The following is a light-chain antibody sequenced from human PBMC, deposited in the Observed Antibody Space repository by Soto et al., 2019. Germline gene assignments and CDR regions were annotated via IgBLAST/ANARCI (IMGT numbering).Light chain of an antibody. CDR2: DAS. J-gene: IGKJ2*01. CDR1: QSISSW. CDR3: QQYNNYSYT. Sequence: DIQMTQSPSTLSASVGDRVTITCRASQSISSWLAWYQQKPGKAPKLLIYDASSLESGVPSRFSGSGSGTEFTLTISSLQPDDFATYYGQQYNNYSYTFGQGTKLEIK. V-gene: IGKV1-5*01.